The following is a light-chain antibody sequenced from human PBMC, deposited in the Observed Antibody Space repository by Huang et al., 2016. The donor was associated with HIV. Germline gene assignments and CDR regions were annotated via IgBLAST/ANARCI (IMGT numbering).Light chain of an antibody. Sequence: DIQMTQSPSSLSASVGDRVTIIGRASQGISKSLAWYQQKPGKAPKLLLYATSKFESGLPSSFSGSGSGTHYTLTISTLQPEDLATYYCQQYQSVPWTFGQGTKVAI. J-gene: IGKJ1*01. V-gene: IGKV1-NL1*01. CDR1: QGISKS. CDR3: QQYQSVPWT. CDR2: ATS.